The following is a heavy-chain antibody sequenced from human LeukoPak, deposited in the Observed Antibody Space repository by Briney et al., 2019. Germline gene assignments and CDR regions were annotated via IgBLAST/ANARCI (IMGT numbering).Heavy chain of an antibody. Sequence: SETLSLTCAVSGGSISTSNSYWGWIRRPPGRGLEWIGEINHSGSTNYNPSLKSRVTISVDTSKNQFSLKLSSVTAADTAVYYCARGWLRPSDAFDIWGQGTMVTVSS. D-gene: IGHD5-12*01. CDR2: INHSGST. V-gene: IGHV4-39*07. CDR3: ARGWLRPSDAFDI. J-gene: IGHJ3*02. CDR1: GGSISTSNSY.